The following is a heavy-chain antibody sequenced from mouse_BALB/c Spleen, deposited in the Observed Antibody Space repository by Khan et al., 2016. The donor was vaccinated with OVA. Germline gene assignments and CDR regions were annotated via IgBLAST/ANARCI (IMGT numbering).Heavy chain of an antibody. CDR2: INPSTGYT. Sequence: QIQLEQSGTELARPGASVKMSCKASGYTFANYAMHWVKQRPGQGLEWIGYINPSTGYTNYNQNFNDKATFTTDISSSTAYMQLSSLTSDDTAVYNCVRMPLPPYDFDYWGQGTTRTVSS. D-gene: IGHD2-14*01. J-gene: IGHJ2*01. CDR3: VRMPLPPYDFDY. CDR1: GYTFANYA. V-gene: IGHV1-4*01.